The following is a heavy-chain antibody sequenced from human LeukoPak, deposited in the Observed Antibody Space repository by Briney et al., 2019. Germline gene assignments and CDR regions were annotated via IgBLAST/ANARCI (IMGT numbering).Heavy chain of an antibody. V-gene: IGHV4-34*01. J-gene: IGHJ5*02. CDR2: INHSGST. Sequence: PSETLSLTCAVYGGSFSGYYWSWIRQPPGKGLEWIGEINHSGSTNYNPSLKSRVTISVDTSKNQFSLKLSSVTAADTAVYYCARGRRLLWLGEFQRSWFDPWGQGTLVTVSS. CDR1: GGSFSGYY. CDR3: ARGRRLLWLGEFQRSWFDP. D-gene: IGHD3-10*01.